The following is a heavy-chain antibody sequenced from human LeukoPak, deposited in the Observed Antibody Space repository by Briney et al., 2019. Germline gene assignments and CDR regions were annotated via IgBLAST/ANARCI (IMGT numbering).Heavy chain of an antibody. CDR2: IKQDGSDQ. CDR3: ARPRATSCCSMDV. J-gene: IGHJ6*03. CDR1: GFTFSNFW. D-gene: IGHD2-2*01. Sequence: GGSLRLSCEVSGFTFSNFWMSWVRQAPGKGLEWVANIKQDGSDQFYVDSAKGRFTITRDNAKNSLFLQMNSLRAEDTAVYYCARPRATSCCSMDVWGKGTTVTVAS. V-gene: IGHV3-7*01.